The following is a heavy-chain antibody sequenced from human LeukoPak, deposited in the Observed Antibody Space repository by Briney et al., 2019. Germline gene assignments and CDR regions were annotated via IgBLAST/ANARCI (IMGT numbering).Heavy chain of an antibody. V-gene: IGHV3-23*01. CDR2: ISGGVST. D-gene: IGHD1-26*01. CDR1: GFTLSSSA. CDR3: ARTPPPGSYYFYWFDP. J-gene: IGHJ5*02. Sequence: GGSLRLSCAASGFTLSSSALSWVRQAPGKGPEWVSSISGGVSTYYADSVKGRFSISRDNSKNTLYLQMNNLRAEDTAVYYCARTPPPGSYYFYWFDPWGQGTLVTVSS.